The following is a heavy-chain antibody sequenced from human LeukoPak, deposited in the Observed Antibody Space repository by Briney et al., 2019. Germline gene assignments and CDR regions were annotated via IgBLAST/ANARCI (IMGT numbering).Heavy chain of an antibody. CDR3: ARGLYCSGGSCYPDY. V-gene: IGHV4-34*01. CDR1: GFTFSSYA. Sequence: GSLRLSCAASGFTFSSYAMSWIRQPPGKGLEWIGEINHSGSTNYNPSLKGRVTISVDTSKNQFSLKLSSVTAADTAVYYCARGLYCSGGSCYPDYWGQGTLVTVSS. D-gene: IGHD2-15*01. J-gene: IGHJ4*02. CDR2: INHSGST.